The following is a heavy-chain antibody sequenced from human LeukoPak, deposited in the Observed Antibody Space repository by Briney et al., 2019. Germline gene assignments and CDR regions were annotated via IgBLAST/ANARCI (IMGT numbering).Heavy chain of an antibody. CDR1: GGSFSGYY. D-gene: IGHD3-22*01. J-gene: IGHJ4*01. V-gene: IGHV4-34*01. CDR3: ARSLPYYYDSSGYGGDY. CDR2: INHSGST. Sequence: PSETLSLTCAVYGGSFSGYYWSWIRQPPGKGLEWIGEINHSGSTNYNPSLKSRVTISVDTSKNQFSLKLSSVTAADTAVYYCARSLPYYYDSSGYGGDYWGQGTLVTVSS.